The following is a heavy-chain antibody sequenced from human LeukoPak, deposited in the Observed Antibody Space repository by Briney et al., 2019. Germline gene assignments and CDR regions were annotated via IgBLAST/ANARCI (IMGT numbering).Heavy chain of an antibody. CDR1: GYTFTSYY. V-gene: IGHV1-46*01. CDR3: ARDAEGIAVAGKQGDFNY. D-gene: IGHD6-19*01. Sequence: GASVTVSCKASGYTFTSYYMHWVRQAPGQGLEWMGIINPSGGSTSYAQKFQGRVTMTRDTSTSTVYMELSSLRSEDTAVYYCARDAEGIAVAGKQGDFNYWGQGTLVTVSS. CDR2: INPSGGST. J-gene: IGHJ4*02.